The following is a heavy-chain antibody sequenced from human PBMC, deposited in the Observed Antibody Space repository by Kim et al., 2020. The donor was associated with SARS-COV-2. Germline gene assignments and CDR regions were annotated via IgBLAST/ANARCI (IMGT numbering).Heavy chain of an antibody. CDR1: GGSFSGYY. CDR3: ARAPGWGFDY. V-gene: IGHV4-34*01. Sequence: SETLSLTCAVYGGSFSGYYWSWIRQPPGKGLEWIGEINHSGSTNYNPSLKSRVTISVDTSKNQFSLKLSSVTAADTAVYYCARAPGWGFDYWGQGTLVTVSS. CDR2: INHSGST. J-gene: IGHJ4*02. D-gene: IGHD3-16*01.